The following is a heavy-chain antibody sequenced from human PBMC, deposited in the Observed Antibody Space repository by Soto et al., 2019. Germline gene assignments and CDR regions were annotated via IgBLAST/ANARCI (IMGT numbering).Heavy chain of an antibody. CDR2: ISGSGDST. CDR1: GFTFSSYA. V-gene: IGHV3-23*01. Sequence: EVQLLESGGGLVQPGGSLRLSCAASGFTFSSYAMSWVRQAPGQGLEWVSVISGSGDSTYYADSVKGRFTISRDNSKNTLYLQMNSLRAEATAVYYCARRSSGWYFDYWGQGTLVTVSS. D-gene: IGHD6-19*01. CDR3: ARRSSGWYFDY. J-gene: IGHJ4*02.